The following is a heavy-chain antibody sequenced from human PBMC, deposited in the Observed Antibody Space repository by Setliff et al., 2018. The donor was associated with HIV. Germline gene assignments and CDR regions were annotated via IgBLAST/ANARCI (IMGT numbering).Heavy chain of an antibody. J-gene: IGHJ4*02. Sequence: SETLSLTCAVYGGSFSGFYWSWIRQPPGKGLEWIGEINHSGHTNYNSSLKSRVTISVDTSKNQFSVRLNSVTAADTAVYYCAGGEVNPLYWGQGTLVTVSS. D-gene: IGHD2-21*01. CDR1: GGSFSGFY. V-gene: IGHV4-34*01. CDR2: INHSGHT. CDR3: AGGEVNPLY.